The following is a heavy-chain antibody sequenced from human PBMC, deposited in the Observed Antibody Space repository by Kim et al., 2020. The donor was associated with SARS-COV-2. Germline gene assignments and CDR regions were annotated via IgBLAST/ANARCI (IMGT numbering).Heavy chain of an antibody. CDR3: ARASLGDRSSWYFFDF. CDR1: GFAFSRYS. V-gene: IGHV3-21*01. J-gene: IGHJ4*02. CDR2: ISGSGAYI. Sequence: GGSLRLSCAASGFAFSRYSFHWVRQRPGKGLEWVSSISGSGAYIFAADSLKGRFTISRDNAKNSLFLQMNGLRAEDTAVYYCARASLGDRSSWYFFDFWGQGALVTVSS. D-gene: IGHD2-2*01.